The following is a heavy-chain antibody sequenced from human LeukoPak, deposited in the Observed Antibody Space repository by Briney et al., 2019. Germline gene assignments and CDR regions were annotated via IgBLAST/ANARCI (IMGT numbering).Heavy chain of an antibody. Sequence: NPSETLSLTCTVSGGSISSYYWSWIRQPPGKGLEWIGYIYYSGSTNYNPSLKSRVTISVDTSKNQFSLKLSSVTAADTAVYYCARGSRRDCSSTSCRRRAFDIWGQGTMVTVSS. D-gene: IGHD2-2*01. V-gene: IGHV4-59*01. J-gene: IGHJ3*02. CDR2: IYYSGST. CDR1: GGSISSYY. CDR3: ARGSRRDCSSTSCRRRAFDI.